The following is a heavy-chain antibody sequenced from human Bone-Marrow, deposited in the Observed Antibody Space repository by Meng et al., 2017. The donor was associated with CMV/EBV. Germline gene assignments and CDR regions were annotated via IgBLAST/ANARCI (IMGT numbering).Heavy chain of an antibody. CDR2: IVVGSGNT. J-gene: IGHJ6*02. CDR3: AADFIRLRYYYYGMDV. CDR1: GFTFTSSA. D-gene: IGHD3-16*01. Sequence: SVKVSCKASGFTFTSSAVQWVRQARGQRLEWIGWIVVGSGNTNYAQKFQERVTITRDMSTSTAYMELSSLRSEDTAVYYCAADFIRLRYYYYGMDVWGQGNTVNVSS. V-gene: IGHV1-58*01.